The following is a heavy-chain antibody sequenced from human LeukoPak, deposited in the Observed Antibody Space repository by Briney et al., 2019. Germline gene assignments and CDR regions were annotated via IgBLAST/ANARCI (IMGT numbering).Heavy chain of an antibody. V-gene: IGHV3-33*08. D-gene: IGHD2-21*02. CDR2: IWSDGSDE. J-gene: IGHJ4*02. Sequence: GGSLRLSCAASGFTFSSYGMHWVRQAPGKGLEWLAVIWSDGSDEYYADSVKGRFTVSRDNSKNTLYLQMISLRAEDTAVYYCARDRCGGDCRILDYWGQGTLVTVSS. CDR3: ARDRCGGDCRILDY. CDR1: GFTFSSYG.